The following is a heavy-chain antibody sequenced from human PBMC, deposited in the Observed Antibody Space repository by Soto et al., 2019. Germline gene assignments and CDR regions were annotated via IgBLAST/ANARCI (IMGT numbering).Heavy chain of an antibody. V-gene: IGHV3-53*01. CDR1: AFTVISSY. Sequence: PGWSLRRSCSASAFTVISSYMSRYHQATVQGLAWVSVLYSGGSTYYADSVKGRFTIARDNSKNSLYLQMNSLRAEDTAVYYCARVKVAPNYYGSGSYYQLRYYYYGMDVWGQGTTVTVSS. J-gene: IGHJ6*02. CDR3: ARVKVAPNYYGSGSYYQLRYYYYGMDV. D-gene: IGHD3-10*01. CDR2: LYSGGST.